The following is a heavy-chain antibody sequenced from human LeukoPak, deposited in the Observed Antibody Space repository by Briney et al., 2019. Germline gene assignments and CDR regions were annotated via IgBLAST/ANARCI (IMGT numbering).Heavy chain of an antibody. CDR2: IYYSGST. J-gene: IGHJ4*02. Sequence: KPSETLSLTCTVSGGSISSSSYYWGWLRQPPGKGLEWIVSIYYSGSTYYNPSLKSRVTISVDTSKNQFSLKLSSVPAADSAVYYCASKGPYFDYWGQGPLVTVSS. V-gene: IGHV4-39*01. CDR1: GGSISSSSYY. CDR3: ASKGPYFDY.